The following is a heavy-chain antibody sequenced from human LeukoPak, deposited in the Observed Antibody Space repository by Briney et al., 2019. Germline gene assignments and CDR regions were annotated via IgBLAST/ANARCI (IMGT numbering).Heavy chain of an antibody. CDR2: VNRNGDST. V-gene: IGHV3-20*04. J-gene: IGHJ6*03. CDR3: ARFNKDYYVSYYLDV. CDR1: GFTFGDYG. Sequence: PGGSLRLSCAASGFTFGDYGMSWVRQAPGKGLEWVSGVNRNGDSTGYADSVKGRFTISRDNARNSLYLQMNSLRAEDTALYYCARFNKDYYVSYYLDVWAKGTTVTVSS.